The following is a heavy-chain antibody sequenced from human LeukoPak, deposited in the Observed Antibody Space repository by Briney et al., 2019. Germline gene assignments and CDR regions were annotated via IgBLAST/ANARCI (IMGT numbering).Heavy chain of an antibody. CDR2: IYYSGST. CDR1: GGPISSSSYY. CDR3: ARWGLKMAAGGPQPFDY. Sequence: AETLSLTCTVSGGPISSSSYYWGWIRQPPGKGLEWIGSIYYSGSTYYNPSLKSRVTISVDTSTNQFSLKLSSLTAAHTAVYYCARWGLKMAAGGPQPFDYWGQGTLVTVSS. V-gene: IGHV4-39*01. J-gene: IGHJ4*02. D-gene: IGHD6-13*01.